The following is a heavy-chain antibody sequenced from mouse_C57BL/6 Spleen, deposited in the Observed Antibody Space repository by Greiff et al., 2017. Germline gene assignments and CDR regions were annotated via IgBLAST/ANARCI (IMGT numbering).Heavy chain of an antibody. D-gene: IGHD1-1*01. Sequence: VQLQQSGAELVRPGASVTLSCKASGYTFTDYEMHWVKQTPVHGLAWIGAIDPETGGTAYNQKFKGKAILTADKSSSTAYMELRSLTSEDSAVYYCTRGDYYGSSSFAYWGQGTLVTVAA. J-gene: IGHJ3*01. CDR2: IDPETGGT. V-gene: IGHV1-15*01. CDR1: GYTFTDYE. CDR3: TRGDYYGSSSFAY.